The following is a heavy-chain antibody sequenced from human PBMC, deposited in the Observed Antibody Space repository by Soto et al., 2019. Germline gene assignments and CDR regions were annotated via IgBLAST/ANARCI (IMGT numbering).Heavy chain of an antibody. Sequence: ASVKVSCKASGYIFTTYAMHWVRQAPGQGLEWMGWINAGNGNTKYSQNFQGRVAITRDTSASTAYMELSSLRSEDTAVYYCGRGFTGGSMTHWGQGTLVTVSS. D-gene: IGHD3-22*01. CDR3: GRGFTGGSMTH. J-gene: IGHJ4*02. V-gene: IGHV1-3*01. CDR1: GYIFTTYA. CDR2: INAGNGNT.